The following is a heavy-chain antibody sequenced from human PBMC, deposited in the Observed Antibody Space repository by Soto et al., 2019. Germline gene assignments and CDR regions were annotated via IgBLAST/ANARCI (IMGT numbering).Heavy chain of an antibody. J-gene: IGHJ6*02. CDR2: INPSGGST. CDR3: ARDHQSGYSSSWYMDYYYYYGMYG. V-gene: IGHV1-46*01. D-gene: IGHD6-13*01. Sequence: ASEEVPCKASGYTFTRSYMRWVRQAPGHGLEWMGIINPSGGSTSYAQKFQGRVTMTRDTSTSTVYMELSSLRSEDTAVYYCARDHQSGYSSSWYMDYYYYYGMYGWGQGTTVTVSS. CDR1: GYTFTRSY.